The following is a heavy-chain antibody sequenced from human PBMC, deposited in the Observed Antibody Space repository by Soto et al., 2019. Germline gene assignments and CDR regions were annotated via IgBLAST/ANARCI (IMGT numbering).Heavy chain of an antibody. CDR3: ARGPSITIVGATIGSDY. CDR2: ISAYNGNT. J-gene: IGHJ4*02. D-gene: IGHD1-26*01. Sequence: ASVKVSCKASGYTFTSYGISWVRQAPGQGLERMGWISAYNGNTNYAQKLQGRVTMTTDTSTSTAYMELRSLRSDDTAVYYCARGPSITIVGATIGSDYWGQGTLVTVSS. V-gene: IGHV1-18*01. CDR1: GYTFTSYG.